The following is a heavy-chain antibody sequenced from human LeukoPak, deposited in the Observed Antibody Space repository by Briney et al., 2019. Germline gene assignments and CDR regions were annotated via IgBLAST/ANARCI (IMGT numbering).Heavy chain of an antibody. CDR1: GRSLSGYY. CDR2: INHSGST. CDR3: ARGERGHEYFFDY. J-gene: IGHJ4*02. V-gene: IGHV4-34*01. D-gene: IGHD1-1*01. Sequence: SETLSLTCAVDGRSLSGYYWSWIRQPPGKGLEWIGEINHSGSTNYNPSLKSRVTISVDTSKNQFSLKPSSVTAADTAVYYCARGERGHEYFFDYWGQGTLVTVSS.